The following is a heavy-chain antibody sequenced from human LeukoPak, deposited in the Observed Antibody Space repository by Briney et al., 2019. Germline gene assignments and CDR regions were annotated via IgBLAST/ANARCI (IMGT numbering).Heavy chain of an antibody. D-gene: IGHD6-13*01. Sequence: GGSLRLSCADSEFSVGSNYMTWVRQAPGKGLEWVSSISSSSSYIYYADSVKGRFTISRDNAKNSLYLQMNSLRAEDTAVYYCAGERGSSWYGEAYYMDVWGKGTTVTVSS. J-gene: IGHJ6*03. CDR1: EFSVGSNY. CDR3: AGERGSSWYGEAYYMDV. V-gene: IGHV3-21*01. CDR2: ISSSSSYI.